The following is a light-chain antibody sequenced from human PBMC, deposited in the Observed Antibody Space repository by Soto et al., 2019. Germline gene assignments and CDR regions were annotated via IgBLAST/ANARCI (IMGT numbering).Light chain of an antibody. Sequence: EVVLTQSPVTLSMSPGERATLSCRASQSVSNNLAWYQQKPGQAPRLLIYGDSTRATGVPARFSGSGSGTEFTLTITGLQSEDVAIYYCHQYNHWPPLYSFGQGTRLEIK. CDR3: HQYNHWPPLYS. J-gene: IGKJ2*01. CDR2: GDS. V-gene: IGKV3-15*01. CDR1: QSVSNN.